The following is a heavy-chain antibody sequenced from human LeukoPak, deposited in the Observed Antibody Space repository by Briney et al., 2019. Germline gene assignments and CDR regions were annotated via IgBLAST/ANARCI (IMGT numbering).Heavy chain of an antibody. CDR2: IYYSGST. CDR1: GGSISSSSYY. CDR3: ARVDPYSGWSDY. D-gene: IGHD6-19*01. V-gene: IGHV4-39*07. Sequence: PSETLSLTCTVSGGSISSSSYYWGWIRQPPGKGLEWIGSIYYSGSTYYNPSLKSRVTISVDTSKNQFSLKLSSVTAADTAVYYCARVDPYSGWSDYWGQGTLVTVSS. J-gene: IGHJ4*02.